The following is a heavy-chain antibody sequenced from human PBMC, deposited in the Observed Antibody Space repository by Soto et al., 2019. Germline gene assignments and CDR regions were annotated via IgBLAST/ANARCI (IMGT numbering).Heavy chain of an antibody. J-gene: IGHJ4*01. CDR1: GFTFSSYS. Sequence: PGGSLRLSCAASGFTFSSYSMNWVRQAPGKGLEWVSYISSSSSTIYYADSVKGRFTISRDNAKNSLFLQMNSLRDEDTAVYYWARLEYSSSSLTFDYWGQGTLVNVSS. CDR2: ISSSSSTI. CDR3: ARLEYSSSSLTFDY. V-gene: IGHV3-48*02. D-gene: IGHD6-6*01.